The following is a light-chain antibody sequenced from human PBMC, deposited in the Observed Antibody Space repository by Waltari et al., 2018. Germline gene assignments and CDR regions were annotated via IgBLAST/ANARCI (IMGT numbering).Light chain of an antibody. CDR1: QSVSSN. CDR3: QQYNNWPQT. CDR2: GAS. Sequence: EIVMTQSPDTLSVSPGEGASLSCRASQSVSSNLAWYQQKPGQAPRLLIYGASARATGIPARFSGSGSGTEFTLTISSLQSEDFAVYYCQQYNNWPQTFGQGTKLEIK. J-gene: IGKJ2*01. V-gene: IGKV3-15*01.